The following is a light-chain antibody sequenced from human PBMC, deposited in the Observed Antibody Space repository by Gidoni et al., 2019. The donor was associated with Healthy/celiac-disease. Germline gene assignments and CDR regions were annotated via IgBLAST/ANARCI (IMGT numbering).Light chain of an antibody. V-gene: IGKV3-20*01. CDR1: QSVSSSY. Sequence: IVLTQSPGTLSLSPGERATLSCRASQSVSSSYLAWYQQKPGQAPRLLIYGASSRATGIPDRFSGSGSGTDFTLTISRLEPEDCAVYYCQQYGSSPVTFGPGTKVDIK. CDR3: QQYGSSPVT. CDR2: GAS. J-gene: IGKJ3*01.